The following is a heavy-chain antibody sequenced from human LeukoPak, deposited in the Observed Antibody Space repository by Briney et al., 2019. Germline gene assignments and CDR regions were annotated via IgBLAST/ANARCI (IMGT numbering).Heavy chain of an antibody. Sequence: SETLSLTCTVSGAPITRYYWSWIRQPPGKGLEWIGYIYYTGSANYNPSLKSRVTMSADTSRNKVFLKLTSVTAADTAVYYCARDPTTVTTMFDSWGQGALVTVSS. D-gene: IGHD4-17*01. CDR2: IYYTGSA. V-gene: IGHV4-59*12. J-gene: IGHJ4*02. CDR3: ARDPTTVTTMFDS. CDR1: GAPITRYY.